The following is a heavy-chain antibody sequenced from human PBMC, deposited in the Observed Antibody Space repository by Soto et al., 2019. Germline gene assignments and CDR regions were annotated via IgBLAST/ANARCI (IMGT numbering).Heavy chain of an antibody. CDR3: ARAAVAARPVFDP. Sequence: SETLSLTCAVSSGSISSSNWWSWARQPPGKGLEWIGEIYHSGSTNYNPSLKSRVTISVDKSKNQFSLKLSSVTAADTAVYYCARAAVAARPVFDPWGQGTLVTVSS. V-gene: IGHV4-4*02. D-gene: IGHD6-6*01. J-gene: IGHJ5*02. CDR1: SGSISSSNW. CDR2: IYHSGST.